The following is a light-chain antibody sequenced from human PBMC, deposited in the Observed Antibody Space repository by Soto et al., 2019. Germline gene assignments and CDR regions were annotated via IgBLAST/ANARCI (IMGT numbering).Light chain of an antibody. Sequence: DIQMTQSPSSLSAFVGDRVTITCRASESISRSLNWYQQKQGKAPKLLIFAASSLQSGVPSRFSGSGSGTEFTLTISSVQPEDFASYYCQQTYGTLTWTFGQGTKVEIK. CDR3: QQTYGTLTWT. V-gene: IGKV1-39*01. J-gene: IGKJ1*01. CDR2: AAS. CDR1: ESISRS.